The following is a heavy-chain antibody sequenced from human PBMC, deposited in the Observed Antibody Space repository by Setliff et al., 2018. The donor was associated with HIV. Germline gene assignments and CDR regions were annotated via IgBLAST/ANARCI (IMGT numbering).Heavy chain of an antibody. CDR3: ARDPFLDYYDDSGYPGGAFDI. J-gene: IGHJ3*02. D-gene: IGHD3-22*01. Sequence: ASVKVSCKASGYTFTSYAMHWVRQAPGQRLEWMGWINAGNGNTNYAQKLQGRVTMTTDTSTSTAYMELRSLRSNDTAAYYCARDPFLDYYDDSGYPGGAFDIWGQGTMVTVSS. V-gene: IGHV1-3*01. CDR2: INAGNGNT. CDR1: GYTFTSYA.